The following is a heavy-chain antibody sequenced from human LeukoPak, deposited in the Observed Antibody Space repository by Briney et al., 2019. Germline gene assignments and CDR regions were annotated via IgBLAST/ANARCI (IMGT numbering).Heavy chain of an antibody. CDR1: GGSFSGYY. Sequence: SETLSLTCAVYGGSFSGYYWSWIRQPPGKGLEWIGEINHSGSTNYNPSLRSRVTISVDTSKNQFSLKLSSVTAADTAVYYCARDLVAGRPFDYWGQGTLVTVSS. V-gene: IGHV4-34*01. CDR3: ARDLVAGRPFDY. CDR2: INHSGST. D-gene: IGHD6-19*01. J-gene: IGHJ4*02.